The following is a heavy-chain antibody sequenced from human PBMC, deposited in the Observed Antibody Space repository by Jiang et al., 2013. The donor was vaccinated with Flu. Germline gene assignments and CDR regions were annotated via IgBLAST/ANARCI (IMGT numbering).Heavy chain of an antibody. Sequence: GSGLVKPSQTLSLTCTVSGGSISSGDYYWSWIRQPPGKGLEWIGYIYYSGSTYYNPSLKSRVTISVDTSKNQFSLKLSSVTAADTAVYYCASYTVTTQHDAFDIWGQGTMVTVSS. V-gene: IGHV4-30-4*01. CDR3: ASYTVTTQHDAFDI. CDR2: IYYSGST. D-gene: IGHD4-17*01. CDR1: GGSISSGDYY. J-gene: IGHJ3*02.